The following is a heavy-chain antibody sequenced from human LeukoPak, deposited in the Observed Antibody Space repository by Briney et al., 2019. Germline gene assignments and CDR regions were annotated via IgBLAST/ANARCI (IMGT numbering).Heavy chain of an antibody. CDR1: GFTFSSYN. CDR2: ISTSSSYI. Sequence: GGSLRLSCAASGFTFSSYNMNWVRQAPGKGLEWVSSISTSSSYIYYADSVKGRFTISRDNAKNSLYLQMNSLRAEDTAVYYCATFEYSSSFGFMDIDSYFDYWGQGTLVTVSS. V-gene: IGHV3-21*04. J-gene: IGHJ4*02. D-gene: IGHD6-6*01. CDR3: ATFEYSSSFGFMDIDSYFDY.